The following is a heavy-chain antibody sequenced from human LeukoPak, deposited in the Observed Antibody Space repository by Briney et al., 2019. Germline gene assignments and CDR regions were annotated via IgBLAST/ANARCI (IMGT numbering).Heavy chain of an antibody. Sequence: ASVKVSCKASGYTFTGYYMHWVRQAPGQGLEWMGWINPNSGGTNYAQKFQGRVTMTRDTSISTAYMELSRLRSDDTAVYYCARDLGEKQQLGRSSYGMDVWGQGTTVTVSS. CDR1: GYTFTGYY. D-gene: IGHD6-13*01. CDR2: INPNSGGT. CDR3: ARDLGEKQQLGRSSYGMDV. V-gene: IGHV1-2*02. J-gene: IGHJ6*02.